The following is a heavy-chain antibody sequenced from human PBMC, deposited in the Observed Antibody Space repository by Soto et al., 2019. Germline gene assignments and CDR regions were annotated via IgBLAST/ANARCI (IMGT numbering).Heavy chain of an antibody. CDR1: GYTFTGYY. J-gene: IGHJ4*02. CDR2: INPNSGGT. Sequence: GASVKVSCKASGYTFTGYYMHWVRQAPGQGLEWMGWINPNSGGTNYAQKFQGWVTMTRDTSISTAYMELSRLRSDDTAVYYCARARKEYCSSTSCYIFDYWGQGTLVTVSS. CDR3: ARARKEYCSSTSCYIFDY. D-gene: IGHD2-2*02. V-gene: IGHV1-2*04.